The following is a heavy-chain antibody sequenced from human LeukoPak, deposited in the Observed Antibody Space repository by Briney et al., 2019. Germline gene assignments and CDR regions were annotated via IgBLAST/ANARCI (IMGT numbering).Heavy chain of an antibody. J-gene: IGHJ4*02. Sequence: SVKVSCKASGGTFSSYAISWVRQAPGQGLEWMGKIIPILGVANNAQKFQVRVTITADKSTSTAYMELSSLRSEDTAVYYCARAYLDGDYLGSWGQGTLVTVSS. CDR1: GGTFSSYA. V-gene: IGHV1-69*04. D-gene: IGHD4-17*01. CDR3: ARAYLDGDYLGS. CDR2: IIPILGVA.